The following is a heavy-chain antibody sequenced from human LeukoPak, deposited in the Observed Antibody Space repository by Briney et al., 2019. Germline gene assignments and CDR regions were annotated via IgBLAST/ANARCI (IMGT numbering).Heavy chain of an antibody. D-gene: IGHD3-3*01. J-gene: IGHJ4*02. CDR1: GFTFSIYA. V-gene: IGHV3-30-3*01. CDR2: ISYDGSNK. Sequence: GGSLRLSCAASGFTFSIYAMHWVRQAPGKGLEWVAVISYDGSNKYYADSVKGRFTISRDNTKNSLYLQMNSLRAEDTAVFYCARDQYDTWSRRGNFDSWGQGTLVIVSS. CDR3: ARDQYDTWSRRGNFDS.